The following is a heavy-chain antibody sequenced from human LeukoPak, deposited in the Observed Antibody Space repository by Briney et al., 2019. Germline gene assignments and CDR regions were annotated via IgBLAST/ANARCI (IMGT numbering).Heavy chain of an antibody. V-gene: IGHV3-23*01. CDR1: GFTFSSYA. CDR3: ARRRDYFDY. Sequence: GGSLRLSCAASGFTFSSYAMSSVRQAPGRGLEWVSAISGSGGSTYYADSVKGRFTISRDNSKNTLYLQMNSLRAEDTAVYYCARRRDYFDYWGQGTLVTVSS. J-gene: IGHJ4*02. CDR2: ISGSGGST.